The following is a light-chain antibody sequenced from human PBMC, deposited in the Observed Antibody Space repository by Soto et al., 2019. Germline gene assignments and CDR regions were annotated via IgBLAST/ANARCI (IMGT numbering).Light chain of an antibody. CDR1: QSVGSF. V-gene: IGKV3-11*01. CDR2: DAS. CDR3: QQRNYWPT. J-gene: IGKJ1*01. Sequence: EIVLTQSPATLSLSPGERATLSCRASQSVGSFLAWYQQKPGQAPRLLIYDASNRAPGIPPRFSGSGSGIDFTLTISSLEPEDFAVYYCQQRNYWPTFGQGTKVEIK.